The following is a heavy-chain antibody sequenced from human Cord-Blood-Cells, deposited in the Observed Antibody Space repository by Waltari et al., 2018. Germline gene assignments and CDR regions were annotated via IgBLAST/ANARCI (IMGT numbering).Heavy chain of an antibody. CDR3: ARDSLSYYDSSGYPPDY. D-gene: IGHD3-22*01. Sequence: QVQLVQSGAEVKKPGASVKVSCKASGYTFTSYGISWVRQAPGQGLEWMGWISAYNDNTNDAQKRQCRVTMTTDTSTSTAYMKLRSLRSDDTAVYYCARDSLSYYDSSGYPPDYWGQGTRVTVSS. CDR1: GYTFTSYG. V-gene: IGHV1-18*01. CDR2: ISAYNDNT. J-gene: IGHJ4*02.